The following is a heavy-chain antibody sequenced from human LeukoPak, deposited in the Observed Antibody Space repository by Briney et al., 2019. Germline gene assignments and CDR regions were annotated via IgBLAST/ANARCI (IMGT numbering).Heavy chain of an antibody. J-gene: IGHJ4*02. D-gene: IGHD3-22*01. CDR3: ARDRDSSGYFDC. V-gene: IGHV4-30-4*01. Sequence: SETLSLTCTVSGDSISNFYWNWIRQSPGKGLEWIGYIYYSGSTYYNPSLKSRVTISVDTSKNQFSLKLSSVTAADTAVYYCARDRDSSGYFDCWGQGTLVTVSS. CDR1: GDSISNFY. CDR2: IYYSGST.